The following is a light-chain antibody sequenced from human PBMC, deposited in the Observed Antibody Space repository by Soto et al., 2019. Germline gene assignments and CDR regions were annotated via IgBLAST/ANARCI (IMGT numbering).Light chain of an antibody. CDR3: QSYDRRLRSSV. Sequence: QSVLTQPPSVSGAPGESVTISCIGNSSNIGADYDVVWYQQFPGTAPKLLFYGYTNRPSGVPDRFSGSRSGTSASLSIIGLRAEDEADYHCQSYDRRLRSSVFGGGTKVTVL. CDR2: GYT. J-gene: IGLJ3*02. CDR1: SSNIGADYD. V-gene: IGLV1-40*01.